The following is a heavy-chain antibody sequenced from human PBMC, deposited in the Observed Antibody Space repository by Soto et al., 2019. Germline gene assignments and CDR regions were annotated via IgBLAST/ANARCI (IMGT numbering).Heavy chain of an antibody. CDR1: GFTFSSYA. V-gene: IGHV3-23*01. CDR2: SSGSGGST. CDR3: AKSASVGWNDGY. Sequence: EVQLLESGGGLVQPGGSLRLSCAAAGFTFSSYAMSLVRQAPGKVLEWVSASSGSGGSTYYADSVKGRFTISRDNSKNTLYLQMNSLRAEDTAVYYCAKSASVGWNDGYWGQGTLVTVSS. D-gene: IGHD1-1*01. J-gene: IGHJ4*02.